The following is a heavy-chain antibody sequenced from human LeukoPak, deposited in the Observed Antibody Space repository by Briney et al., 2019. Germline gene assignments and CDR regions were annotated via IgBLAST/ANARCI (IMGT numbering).Heavy chain of an antibody. J-gene: IGHJ4*02. V-gene: IGHV3-23*01. CDR2: ISGSGGST. CDR1: GFTFRSYA. D-gene: IGHD6-6*01. CDR3: AKAVSSKDYFDY. Sequence: AGGSLRLSCAASGFTFRSYAMSWVRQAPGKGLEWVSAISGSGGSTYYADSVKGRFTISRDNSKNTLYLQMNSLRAEDTAVYYCAKAVSSKDYFDYWGQGTLVTVSS.